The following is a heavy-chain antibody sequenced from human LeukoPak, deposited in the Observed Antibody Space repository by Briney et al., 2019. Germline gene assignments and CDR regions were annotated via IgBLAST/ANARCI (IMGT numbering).Heavy chain of an antibody. V-gene: IGHV1-69-2*01. Sequence: ASVKVSCKVSGYTFTDYYMHWVQQAPGKGLEWMGLVDPEDGETIYAEKFQGRVTITADTSTDTAYMELSSLRSEDTAVYYCATLEPERRSVIDYWGQGTLVTVSS. CDR2: VDPEDGET. D-gene: IGHD1-1*01. CDR3: ATLEPERRSVIDY. J-gene: IGHJ4*01. CDR1: GYTFTDYY.